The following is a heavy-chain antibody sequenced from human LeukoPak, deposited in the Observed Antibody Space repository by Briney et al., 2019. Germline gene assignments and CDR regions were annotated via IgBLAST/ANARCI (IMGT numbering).Heavy chain of an antibody. J-gene: IGHJ4*02. Sequence: PGGSLRLSCAASGFTFSSYEMNWVRQAPGKGLEWVSYISSSGSTIYYADSVKGQFTISRDNAKNSLYLQMNSLRAEDAAVYYCARGWLRLFDYWGQGTLVTVSS. CDR2: ISSSGSTI. CDR1: GFTFSSYE. D-gene: IGHD5-12*01. V-gene: IGHV3-48*03. CDR3: ARGWLRLFDY.